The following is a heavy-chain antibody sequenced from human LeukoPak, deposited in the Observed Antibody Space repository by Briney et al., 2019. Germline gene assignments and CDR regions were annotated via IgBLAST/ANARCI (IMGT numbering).Heavy chain of an antibody. J-gene: IGHJ6*03. CDR1: GFTFSDYY. V-gene: IGHV3-11*04. CDR3: AREGWVLVTTDYYYYMDV. D-gene: IGHD1-1*01. CDR2: ISSSGITI. Sequence: GGSLRLSCAASGFTFSDYYMSWIRQAPGKGLEWVSYISSSGITIYYADSVKGRFTISRDNAKNSLDLQMNSLRAEDTAVYYCAREGWVLVTTDYYYYMDVWGKGTTVTVSS.